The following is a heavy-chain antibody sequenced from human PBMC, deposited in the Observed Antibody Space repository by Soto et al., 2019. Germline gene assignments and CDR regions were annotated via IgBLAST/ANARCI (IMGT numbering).Heavy chain of an antibody. J-gene: IGHJ5*02. CDR2: IRSKGYGGTT. CDR1: GFTFGDYA. V-gene: IGHV3-49*03. D-gene: IGHD2-15*01. CDR3: SRAGVVVVAATYDP. Sequence: GGSIRLSCTASGFTFGDYAMTWFRQAPGKGLEWVGFIRSKGYGGTTEYAASVKGRFSISRDDSKSIAYLQMNSLKTEDTAVYYCSRAGVVVVAATYDPWGQGT.